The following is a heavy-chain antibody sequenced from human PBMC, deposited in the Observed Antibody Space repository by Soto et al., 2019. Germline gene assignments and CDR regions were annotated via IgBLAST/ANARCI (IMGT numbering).Heavy chain of an antibody. Sequence: GGSLRLSCAASGFTFSSYGMHWVRQAPGKGLEWVAVIWYDGSNKYYADSVKGRFTISRDNSKNTLYLQMNSLRAEDTAVYYCARETVGWFGELSVRWFDPWGQGTLVTVSS. J-gene: IGHJ5*02. D-gene: IGHD3-10*01. CDR1: GFTFSSYG. CDR3: ARETVGWFGELSVRWFDP. CDR2: IWYDGSNK. V-gene: IGHV3-33*01.